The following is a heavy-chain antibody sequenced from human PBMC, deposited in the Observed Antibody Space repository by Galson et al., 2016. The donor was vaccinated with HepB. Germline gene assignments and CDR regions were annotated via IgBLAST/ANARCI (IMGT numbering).Heavy chain of an antibody. D-gene: IGHD2-21*01. CDR2: ISSSSNYI. Sequence: SLRLSCATSGFDFTTYTINWVRQAPGKGLEWVSSISSSSNYIYYADSVQGRFTISRDSANNSLYLQMNSLRVEDTAVYYCARDHVGLDHWGQGTLVTVSS. CDR1: GFDFTTYT. V-gene: IGHV3-21*01. J-gene: IGHJ5*02. CDR3: ARDHVGLDH.